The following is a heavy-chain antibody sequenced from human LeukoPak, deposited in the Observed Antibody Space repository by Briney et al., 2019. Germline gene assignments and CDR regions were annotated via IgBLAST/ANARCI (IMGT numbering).Heavy chain of an antibody. D-gene: IGHD2-2*01. Sequence: GASVKVSCKASGYTFTSYYMHWVRQAPGQGLEWMGIISPSGGSTSYAQKFQGRVTMTRDTSTSTVYMELSSLRSEDTAVYYCARDSSGSTPYSSYYYYYMDVWGKGTTVTVSS. V-gene: IGHV1-46*01. CDR3: ARDSSGSTPYSSYYYYYMDV. CDR2: ISPSGGST. CDR1: GYTFTSYY. J-gene: IGHJ6*03.